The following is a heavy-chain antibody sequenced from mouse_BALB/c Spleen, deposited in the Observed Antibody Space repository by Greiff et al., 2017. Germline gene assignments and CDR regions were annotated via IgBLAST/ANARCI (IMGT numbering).Heavy chain of an antibody. V-gene: IGHV1-54*01. CDR3: ARCDYYAMDY. CDR2: INPGSGGT. J-gene: IGHJ4*01. Sequence: VKLQQSGAELVRPGTSVKVSCKASGYAFTNYLIEWVKQRPGQGLEWIGVINPGSGGTNYNEKFKGKATLTADKSSSTAYMQLSSLTSDDSAVYFCARCDYYAMDYWGQGTSVTVSS. CDR1: GYAFTNYL.